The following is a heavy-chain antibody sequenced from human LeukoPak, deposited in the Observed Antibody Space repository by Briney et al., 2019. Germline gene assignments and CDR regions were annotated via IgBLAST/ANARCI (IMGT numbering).Heavy chain of an antibody. V-gene: IGHV3-11*01. Sequence: GGSLRLSCAASGFTFSDYYMSWIRQTPGKGLEWVSYISSSSSTIYYADSVKGRFTISRDNAKNSLYLQMNSLRAEDTATYYCAKDNGWLHYCHWGQGTLVTVSS. CDR2: ISSSSSTI. CDR1: GFTFSDYY. CDR3: AKDNGWLHYCH. J-gene: IGHJ4*02. D-gene: IGHD5-24*01.